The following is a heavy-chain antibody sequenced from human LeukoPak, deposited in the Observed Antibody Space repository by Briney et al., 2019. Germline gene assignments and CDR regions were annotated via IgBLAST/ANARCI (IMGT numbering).Heavy chain of an antibody. J-gene: IGHJ4*02. CDR2: IYYSGST. V-gene: IGHV4-39*01. CDR3: ARHYGAGSYLGFDF. D-gene: IGHD3-10*01. CDR1: GGSISSSSYY. Sequence: PSETLSLTCTVSGGSISSSSYYWGWIRQPPGKGLEWIGSIYYSGSTYYNPSLKSRITISVDTSKNQFSLKLSSVTAADTAVYYCARHYGAGSYLGFDFWGQGTLVTVSS.